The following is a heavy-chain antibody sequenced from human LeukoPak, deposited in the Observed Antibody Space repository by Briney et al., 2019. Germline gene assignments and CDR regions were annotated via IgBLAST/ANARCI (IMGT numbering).Heavy chain of an antibody. V-gene: IGHV3-53*01. CDR1: GFTVSSNS. CDR3: ARPAGAYTHPYDY. D-gene: IGHD3-16*01. Sequence: PGGSLRLSRTVSGFTVSSNSMSWVRQAPGKGLEWVSFIYSAGSIYYSDSVKGRFTISIDNSKNTLYLQMNSLRAEDTAVYYCARPAGAYTHPYDYWGQGTLVTVSS. CDR2: IYSAGSI. J-gene: IGHJ4*02.